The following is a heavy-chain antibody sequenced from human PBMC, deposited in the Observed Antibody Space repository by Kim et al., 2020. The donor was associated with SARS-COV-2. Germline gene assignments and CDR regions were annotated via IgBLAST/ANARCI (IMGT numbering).Heavy chain of an antibody. CDR1: GGSISSSSYY. Sequence: SETLSLTCTVSGGSISSSSYYWGWIRQPPGKGLEWIGSIYYSGSTYYNPSLKSRVTISVDTSKNQFSLKLSSVTAADTAVYYCARRGPLGYCSSTSCYTDNWFDPWGQGTLVTVSS. D-gene: IGHD2-2*02. V-gene: IGHV4-39*01. CDR2: IYYSGST. J-gene: IGHJ5*02. CDR3: ARRGPLGYCSSTSCYTDNWFDP.